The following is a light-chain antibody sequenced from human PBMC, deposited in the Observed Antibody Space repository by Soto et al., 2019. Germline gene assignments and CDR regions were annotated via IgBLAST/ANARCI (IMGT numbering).Light chain of an antibody. CDR1: QDITNY. CDR3: QQLNAYPHS. J-gene: IGKJ4*01. Sequence: DIQLTQSPSFLSASVGDRVTITCRASQDITNYLAWYLQNPGKAPKLLIYGASTLQSGVPSRFSGSGSGTEFTLTVSSLQPEDFATYYCQQLNAYPHSFGGGTKVEIK. CDR2: GAS. V-gene: IGKV1-9*01.